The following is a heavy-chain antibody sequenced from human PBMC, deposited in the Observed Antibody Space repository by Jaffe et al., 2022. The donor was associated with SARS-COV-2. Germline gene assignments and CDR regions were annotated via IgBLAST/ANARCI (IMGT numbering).Heavy chain of an antibody. V-gene: IGHV4-61*02. Sequence: QVQLQESGPGLVKPSQTLSLTCTVSGGSISSGSYYWSWIRQPAGKGLEWIGRIYTSGSTNYNPSLKSRVTISVDTSKNQFSLKLSSVTAADTAVYYCARGANDYGDYGVDYWGQGTLVTVSS. J-gene: IGHJ4*02. CDR1: GGSISSGSYY. CDR3: ARGANDYGDYGVDY. D-gene: IGHD4-17*01. CDR2: IYTSGST.